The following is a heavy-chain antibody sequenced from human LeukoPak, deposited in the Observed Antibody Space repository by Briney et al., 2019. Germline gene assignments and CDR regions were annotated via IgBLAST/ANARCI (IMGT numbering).Heavy chain of an antibody. Sequence: SETLSLTCAVYVGSISDHYWSWIRQPPGKGLEWIGEINHSGSANYNPSLKSRVTLSVDTSKKQYSLRLSSVTAADTAVYYCAREAVPDWYFDLWGRGTLVTVSS. CDR3: AREAVPDWYFDL. CDR1: VGSISDHY. J-gene: IGHJ2*01. D-gene: IGHD4-17*01. CDR2: INHSGSA. V-gene: IGHV4-34*01.